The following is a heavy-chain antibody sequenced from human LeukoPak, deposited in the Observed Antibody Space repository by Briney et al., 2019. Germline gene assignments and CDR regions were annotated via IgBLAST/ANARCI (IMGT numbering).Heavy chain of an antibody. J-gene: IGHJ3*01. CDR1: GFTFSTHA. Sequence: GGSLRLSCTASGFTFSTHAMTWVRQAPGKGLDWVSTIGASGADTYYADSAKGRFTVSRDNSKNTLYLQMSSLRADDTAVYFCAKRPRDSSGYYLGAFDGWGQGTTVTVSS. CDR3: AKRPRDSSGYYLGAFDG. V-gene: IGHV3-23*01. CDR2: IGASGADT. D-gene: IGHD3-22*01.